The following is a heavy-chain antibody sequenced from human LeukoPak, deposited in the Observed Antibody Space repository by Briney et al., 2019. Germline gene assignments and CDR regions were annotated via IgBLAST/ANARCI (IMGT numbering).Heavy chain of an antibody. Sequence: GGSLRLSCAASGFTFNRYWMSWVREALRKGLEWVANIKEDGSDKYYVDSVKGPFTISRDNADNSLYLQMNSLRAEDTAVYYCARHRSGSDAFDIWGQGTMVTVSS. D-gene: IGHD5-12*01. CDR3: ARHRSGSDAFDI. V-gene: IGHV3-7*05. CDR2: IKEDGSDK. J-gene: IGHJ3*02. CDR1: GFTFNRYW.